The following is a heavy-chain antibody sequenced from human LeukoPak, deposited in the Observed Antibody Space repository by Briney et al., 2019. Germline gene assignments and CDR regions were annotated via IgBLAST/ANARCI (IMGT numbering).Heavy chain of an antibody. CDR3: ARAPHCDSSSCYQGGYYFDY. J-gene: IGHJ4*02. V-gene: IGHV4-38-2*02. CDR2: IYHSGST. Sequence: SETLSLTCTVSGYSISSGYYWGWIRQPPRKGLEWIGSIYHSGSTYYNPSLKSRVTISVDTSKNQFSLMLSSVTAADTAVYYCARAPHCDSSSCYQGGYYFDYWGQGTLVTVSS. D-gene: IGHD2-2*01. CDR1: GYSISSGYY.